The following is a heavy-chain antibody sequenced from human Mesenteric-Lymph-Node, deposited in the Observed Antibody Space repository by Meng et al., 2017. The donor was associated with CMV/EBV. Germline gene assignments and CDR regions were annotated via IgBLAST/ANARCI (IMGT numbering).Heavy chain of an antibody. CDR2: ISAYNGDT. V-gene: IGHV1-18*01. CDR3: ARERLVGRGNWFDP. D-gene: IGHD1-26*01. Sequence: ASVKVSCKASGYTFTDYGISWVRQAPGQGLEWMGWISAYNGDTNYARNLRGRVTMTTDTSTTTAYMELRSLRSDDTAVYYCARERLVGRGNWFDPWGQGTLVTVSS. CDR1: GYTFTDYG. J-gene: IGHJ5*02.